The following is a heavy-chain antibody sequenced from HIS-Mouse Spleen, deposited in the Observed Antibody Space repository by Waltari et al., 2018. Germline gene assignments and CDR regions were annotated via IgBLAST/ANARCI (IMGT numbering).Heavy chain of an antibody. CDR2: IYYSGST. V-gene: IGHV4-39*07. D-gene: IGHD6-13*01. CDR3: AREIPYSSSWYDWYFDL. CDR1: GGSFTSSSYS. Sequence: QLQLQESGPGLVKPSETLSLTCTVAGGSFTSSSYSRGWIRQPPGKGLEWIGSIYYSGSTYYNPSLKSRVTISVDTSKNQFSLKLSSVTAADTAVYYCAREIPYSSSWYDWYFDLWGRGTLVTVSS. J-gene: IGHJ2*01.